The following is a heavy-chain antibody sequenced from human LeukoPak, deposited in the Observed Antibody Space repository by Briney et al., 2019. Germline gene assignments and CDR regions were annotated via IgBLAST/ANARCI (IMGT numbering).Heavy chain of an antibody. CDR1: GMTFSNHW. V-gene: IGHV3-74*01. J-gene: IGHJ4*02. D-gene: IGHD3-16*01. CDR2: IKTDGRTT. Sequence: GGSLRLSCAASGMTFSNHWMHWVRQAPGKGLVWVSLIKTDGRTTIYTDSVKGRFTISRDNGKSILYLQMNSLRTEDTGIYYCTTGPSYGYEWWGQGTVVTVSS. CDR3: TTGPSYGYEW.